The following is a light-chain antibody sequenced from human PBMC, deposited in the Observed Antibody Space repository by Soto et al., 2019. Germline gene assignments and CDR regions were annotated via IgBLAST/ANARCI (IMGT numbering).Light chain of an antibody. V-gene: IGKV4-1*01. CDR3: QQYYSLPLT. Sequence: DFVMTQSPDSLAASLGERATINCKSSQSVLYNSNNKNYLAWYQHKAGQTPKLLIYWSSTREYGVPDRFSGSGSGTDFTLTINNLQAEDVAVYYCQQYYSLPLTFGGGTKVEI. J-gene: IGKJ4*01. CDR1: QSVLYNSNNKNY. CDR2: WSS.